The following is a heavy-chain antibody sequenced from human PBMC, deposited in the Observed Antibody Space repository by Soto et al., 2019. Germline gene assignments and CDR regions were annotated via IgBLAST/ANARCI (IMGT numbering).Heavy chain of an antibody. D-gene: IGHD3-3*01. CDR2: INPNSGGT. CDR1: GYTFTGYY. Sequence: ASVKVSCKASGYTFTGYYMHWVRQAPGQGLEWMGWINPNSGGTNYAQKFQGRVTMTRDTSISTAYMELSRLRSDDTAVYYCARDPPLQLRFLEWFYYYGMDVWGQGTTVTVSS. J-gene: IGHJ6*02. CDR3: ARDPPLQLRFLEWFYYYGMDV. V-gene: IGHV1-2*02.